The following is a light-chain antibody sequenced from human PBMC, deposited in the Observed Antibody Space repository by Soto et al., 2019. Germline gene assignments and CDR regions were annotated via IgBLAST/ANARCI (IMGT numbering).Light chain of an antibody. CDR2: DAS. J-gene: IGKJ1*01. Sequence: EIVFTQSPSTLSLSPGERATLSCRASQSVSNNYLAWYQQKPGQAPRLLIYDASNRATGIPARFSGSGSGTEFSLTISSLQSEDFAVYSCQQYGDWPQTFGQGTKVDIK. V-gene: IGKV3-20*01. CDR1: QSVSNNY. CDR3: QQYGDWPQT.